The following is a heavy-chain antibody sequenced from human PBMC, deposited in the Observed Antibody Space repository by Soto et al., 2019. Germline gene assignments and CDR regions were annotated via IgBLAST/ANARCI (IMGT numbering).Heavy chain of an antibody. CDR3: ANGSHYDILTAYHAFDF. J-gene: IGHJ4*02. CDR1: GFMFSNYA. D-gene: IGHD3-9*01. Sequence: EVQLLESGGGLVQPGGSLRLSCSASGFMFSNYAMSWVRQAPGKGLEWVSSSSGGGGGTHYADSVKGRFTIPRDNSQTTVHLQMSRLRAEATAMYYCANGSHYDILTAYHAFDFWGQGTLVTVSS. CDR2: SSGGGGGT. V-gene: IGHV3-23*01.